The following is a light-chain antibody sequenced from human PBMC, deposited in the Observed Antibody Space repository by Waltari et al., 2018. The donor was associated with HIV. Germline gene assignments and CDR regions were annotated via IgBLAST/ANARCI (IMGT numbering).Light chain of an antibody. CDR2: EVS. CDR1: TSEVGGYYY. V-gene: IGLV2-14*01. J-gene: IGLJ1*01. CDR3: TSYTSSTTLV. Sequence: QSALTQSASVSGSPGPSITISCPGTTSEVGGYYYFSWYQQHPGKAPKLMIYEVSNRPSGVSTRFSGSKSGNTASLIISGLQAEDEADYYCTSYTSSTTLVFGTGTKVTVL.